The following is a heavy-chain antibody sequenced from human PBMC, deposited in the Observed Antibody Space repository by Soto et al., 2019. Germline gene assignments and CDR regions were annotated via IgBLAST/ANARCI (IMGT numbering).Heavy chain of an antibody. J-gene: IGHJ4*02. Sequence: QVQLVESGGGVVQPGRSLRLSCAASGFAFSSYAMHWVRQAPGKGLEWVAVISYDGSNKYYADSVKGRFTISRDNSKNTLYLQMNRPRAEDTAVYYCARDLSGSGDWGQGTLVTVSS. CDR1: GFAFSSYA. CDR2: ISYDGSNK. CDR3: ARDLSGSGD. D-gene: IGHD3-10*01. V-gene: IGHV3-30-3*01.